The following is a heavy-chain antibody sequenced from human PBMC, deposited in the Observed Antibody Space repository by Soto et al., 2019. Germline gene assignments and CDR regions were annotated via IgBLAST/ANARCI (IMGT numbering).Heavy chain of an antibody. D-gene: IGHD3-10*01. Sequence: PGGSLRLSCAASGFTFSSYAMSWVRQAPGKGLEWVSAISGSGGSTYYADSVKGRFTISRDNSKNTLYLQMNSLRAEDTAVYYCAKDPASGRGELLIDYWGQGTLVTVSS. J-gene: IGHJ4*02. V-gene: IGHV3-23*01. CDR3: AKDPASGRGELLIDY. CDR2: ISGSGGST. CDR1: GFTFSSYA.